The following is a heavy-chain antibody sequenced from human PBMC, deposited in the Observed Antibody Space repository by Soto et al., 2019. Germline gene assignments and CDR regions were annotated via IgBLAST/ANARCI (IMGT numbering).Heavy chain of an antibody. CDR3: ARDIPDYSNSVSDD. CDR2: MNPNSGNT. Sequence: ASVKVSCKASGYTFTNYDINWVRQATGQGLEWMGWMNPNSGNTGYAQKFQGRVTMTRDTSTSTVYMELSSLRSEDTAVYYCARDIPDYSNSVSDDWGQGTLVTVSS. CDR1: GYTFTNYD. D-gene: IGHD4-4*01. V-gene: IGHV1-8*01. J-gene: IGHJ4*02.